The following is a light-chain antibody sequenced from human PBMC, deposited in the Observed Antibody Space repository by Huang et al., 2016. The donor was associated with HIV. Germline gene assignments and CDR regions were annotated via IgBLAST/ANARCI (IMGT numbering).Light chain of an antibody. CDR1: QGISNS. J-gene: IGKJ4*01. Sequence: IQLTQSPSSLSASVGDRVTITCRASQGISNSLVWYQQKPWKAPKLLIYAASTLQSGVTSRCSGSGTGTDFTLTISSLQPEDSATYYCQQFSSYSPLTFGGGTKVEIK. CDR3: QQFSSYSPLT. V-gene: IGKV1-9*01. CDR2: AAS.